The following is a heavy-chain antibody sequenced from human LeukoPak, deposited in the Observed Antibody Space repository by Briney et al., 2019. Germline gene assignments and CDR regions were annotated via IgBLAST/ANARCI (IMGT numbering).Heavy chain of an antibody. D-gene: IGHD3-10*01. CDR1: GYSISSGYY. Sequence: PSETLSLTCAVSGYSISSGYYWGWIRQPPGKGLEWIGSIYQSGSTYYNPSLKSRVTISVDTSKNQFSLKLSSVTAADTAVYYCARDSMVRKIDYWGQGTLVTVSS. CDR3: ARDSMVRKIDY. V-gene: IGHV4-38-2*02. CDR2: IYQSGST. J-gene: IGHJ4*02.